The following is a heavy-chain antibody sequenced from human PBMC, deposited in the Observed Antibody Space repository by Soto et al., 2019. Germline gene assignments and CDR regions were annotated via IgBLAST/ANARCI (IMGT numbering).Heavy chain of an antibody. D-gene: IGHD3-3*01. CDR3: ASGRYDFWSGYYIDY. CDR2: IYYSGST. V-gene: IGHV4-59*01. Sequence: PSETLSLTCTVSGGSISSYYWSWIRQPRGKGLEWIGYIYYSGSTNYNPSLKSRVTISVDTSKNQFSLKLSSVTAADTAVYYCASGRYDFWSGYYIDYWGQGTLVTVSS. CDR1: GGSISSYY. J-gene: IGHJ4*02.